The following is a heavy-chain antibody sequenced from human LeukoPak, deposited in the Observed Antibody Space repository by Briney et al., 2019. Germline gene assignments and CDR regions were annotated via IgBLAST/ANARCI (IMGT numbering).Heavy chain of an antibody. Sequence: SETLSLTCAVYGGSLSGYYWTWIRQPPGKGLEWIGEINHSGSDHSGSTNYNPSLKSRVTISVDTSKNQFSLKVTSVTAEDTAVYYCARDTVGATTVYFDCWGQGTLVTVSS. J-gene: IGHJ4*02. V-gene: IGHV4-34*01. CDR1: GGSLSGYY. CDR3: ARDTVGATTVYFDC. D-gene: IGHD1-26*01. CDR2: INHSGSDHSGST.